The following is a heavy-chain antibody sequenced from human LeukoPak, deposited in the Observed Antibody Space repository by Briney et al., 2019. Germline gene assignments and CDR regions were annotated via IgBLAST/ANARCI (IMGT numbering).Heavy chain of an antibody. Sequence: GGSLRLSCAASGFTVSSNYMSWVRQAPGKGLEWVSFIYSGGSTYYADSVKGRFTISRDNSKNTLYLKMNSLRAEDAAVYYCARSDYGDIGGDYWGQGTLVTVSS. CDR1: GFTVSSNY. D-gene: IGHD4-17*01. V-gene: IGHV3-66*02. CDR2: IYSGGST. J-gene: IGHJ4*02. CDR3: ARSDYGDIGGDY.